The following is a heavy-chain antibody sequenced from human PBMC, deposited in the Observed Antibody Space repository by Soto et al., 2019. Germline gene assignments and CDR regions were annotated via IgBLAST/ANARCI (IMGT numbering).Heavy chain of an antibody. Sequence: GGSLRLSCAASGFTVSSNYMSWVRQAPGKGLEWVSVIYSGGSTYYADSVKGRFTIYRDNSKNTLYLQMNSLRAEDTAVYYCARDQAVAGYYYYGMDVWGQGTTVTVSS. V-gene: IGHV3-53*01. CDR2: IYSGGST. J-gene: IGHJ6*02. CDR3: ARDQAVAGYYYYGMDV. D-gene: IGHD6-19*01. CDR1: GFTVSSNY.